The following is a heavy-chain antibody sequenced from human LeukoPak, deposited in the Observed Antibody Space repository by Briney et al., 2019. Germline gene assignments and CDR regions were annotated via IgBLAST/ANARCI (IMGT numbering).Heavy chain of an antibody. CDR1: GFTFATYA. J-gene: IGHJ4*02. D-gene: IGHD2-8*01. V-gene: IGHV3-23*01. CDR2: ITGSGRTT. Sequence: GGSLRLSCAASGFTFATYAMSRVRQAPGKGLKWVSGITGSGRTTYYADSVKGRFTISRDNSKNTLYLQMNSLRAEDTAIYYCAKIHDTNGGFPYHFDSWGQGTLVTVSS. CDR3: AKIHDTNGGFPYHFDS.